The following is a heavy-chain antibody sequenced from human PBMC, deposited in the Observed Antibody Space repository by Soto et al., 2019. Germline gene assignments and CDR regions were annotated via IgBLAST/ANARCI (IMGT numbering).Heavy chain of an antibody. CDR2: IYYSGST. CDR1: GGSISSGGYY. V-gene: IGHV4-31*03. J-gene: IGHJ4*02. D-gene: IGHD3-10*01. CDR3: ARFESDEGYFDY. Sequence: SETLSLTFTVSGGSISSGGYYWSWIRQHPWKGLEWIGYIYYSGSTYYNPSLKSRVTISVDTSKNQFSLKLSSVTPADTAVYYCARFESDEGYFDYWGQGTLVTAPQ.